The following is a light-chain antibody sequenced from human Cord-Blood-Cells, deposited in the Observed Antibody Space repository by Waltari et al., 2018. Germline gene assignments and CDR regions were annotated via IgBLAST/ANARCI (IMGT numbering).Light chain of an antibody. Sequence: QSALTQPASVSGSPGQSITIPCTGTSSDVGGYNYVSWYQQHPGKAPKPMINEVSNRPSGVSNRFSGSKSGNTASLTISGLQAEDEADYYCSSYTSSSTRVFGGGTKLTVL. V-gene: IGLV2-14*01. CDR1: SSDVGGYNY. CDR2: EVS. CDR3: SSYTSSSTRV. J-gene: IGLJ3*02.